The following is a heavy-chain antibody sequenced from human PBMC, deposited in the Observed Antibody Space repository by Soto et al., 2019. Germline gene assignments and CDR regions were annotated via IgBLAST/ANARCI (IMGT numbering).Heavy chain of an antibody. D-gene: IGHD3-3*01. CDR2: IWYDGNKK. Sequence: QVQLVESGGGVVQSGRSLRLSCAASGFTFGDYGMHWVRQAPDKGLEWVAFIWYDGNKKYYGDSVRGRFTISRDNSKNTLYLQGCGLRAEDTAVYYCATDQLYDALPQIGGQGTMVTVSS. V-gene: IGHV3-33*08. CDR3: ATDQLYDALPQI. CDR1: GFTFGDYG. J-gene: IGHJ3*02.